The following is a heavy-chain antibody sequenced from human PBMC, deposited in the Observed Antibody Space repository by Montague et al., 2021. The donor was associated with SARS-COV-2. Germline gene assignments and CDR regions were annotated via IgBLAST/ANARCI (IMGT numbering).Heavy chain of an antibody. J-gene: IGHJ6*02. CDR2: IDYSGKT. CDR1: FSSISTSY. CDR3: ARAYRRSPDTTHCYYYKGMAL. V-gene: IGHV4-59*01. D-gene: IGHD1-14*01. Sequence: LSLPFPFSFSSISTSYWAWIRQPPGKGLEWIGYIDYSGKTSYNSSLKSRVTISVDTSKNQVSLNLSSVTAADTAVYFCARAYRRSPDTTHCYYYKGMALWGQGTTVTVSS.